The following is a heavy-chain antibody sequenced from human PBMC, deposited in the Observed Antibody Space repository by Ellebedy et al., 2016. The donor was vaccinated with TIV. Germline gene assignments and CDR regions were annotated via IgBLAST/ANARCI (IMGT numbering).Heavy chain of an antibody. CDR2: ISGSGGST. Sequence: GESLKISCAASGFTFSSYAMSWVRQAPGKRLEWVSAISGSGGSTYYADSVKGRFTISRDNSKNTLYLQMNSLRAEDTAVYYCAKGTYYYDSSGYPSLIAEYFQHWGQGTLVTVSS. CDR3: AKGTYYYDSSGYPSLIAEYFQH. J-gene: IGHJ1*01. D-gene: IGHD3-22*01. V-gene: IGHV3-23*01. CDR1: GFTFSSYA.